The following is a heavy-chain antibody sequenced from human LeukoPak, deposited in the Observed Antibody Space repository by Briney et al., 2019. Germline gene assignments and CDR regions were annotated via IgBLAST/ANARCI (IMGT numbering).Heavy chain of an antibody. CDR2: ISKSGGPI. J-gene: IGHJ4*02. D-gene: IGHD3-3*01. V-gene: IGHV3-48*04. Sequence: PGGSLRLSCAASGFTFSSYGMNWVRQAPGKGLEWISYISKSGGPIYYADSVQGRFTISRENAKNSLYLQMNSLRAEDTAIYYCARVARDYYLWSDPIETFYFDSWGQGTLVTVSS. CDR1: GFTFSSYG. CDR3: ARVARDYYLWSDPIETFYFDS.